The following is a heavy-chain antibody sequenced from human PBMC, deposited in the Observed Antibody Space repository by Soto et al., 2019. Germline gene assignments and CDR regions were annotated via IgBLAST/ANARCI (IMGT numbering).Heavy chain of an antibody. J-gene: IGHJ4*02. D-gene: IGHD3-10*01. V-gene: IGHV3-30*03. Sequence: GGSLRLSCAASGFTFSSYGMHWVRQAPGKGLEWVAVISYDGSNKYYADSVKGRFTISRDNSKNTLYLQMNSLRAEDTAVYYCVWFGELLLADLPPALLTTPGGYWGQGTLVTVSS. CDR3: VWFGELLLADLPPALLTTPGGY. CDR1: GFTFSSYG. CDR2: ISYDGSNK.